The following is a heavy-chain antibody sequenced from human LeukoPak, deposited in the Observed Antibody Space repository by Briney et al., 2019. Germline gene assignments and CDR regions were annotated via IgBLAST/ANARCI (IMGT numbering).Heavy chain of an antibody. D-gene: IGHD1-26*01. V-gene: IGHV4-39*01. CDR1: GDSTSSSSYY. J-gene: IGHJ4*02. CDR2: GYYSGST. CDR3: ARRGYSGSYIDY. Sequence: SETLSLTCTVSGDSTSSSSYYWGWIRQPPGKGLEWIGNGYYSGSTYYNPSLKSRVTISVDTSKNQFSLKLSSVTTADTAVYYCARRGYSGSYIDYWGQGTLVTVSS.